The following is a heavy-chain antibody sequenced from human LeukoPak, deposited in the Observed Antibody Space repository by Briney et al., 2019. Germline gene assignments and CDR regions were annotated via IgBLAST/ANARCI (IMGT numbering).Heavy chain of an antibody. CDR2: IYTSGST. CDR3: AYSGSGSYYFFDY. CDR1: GGSISGYY. J-gene: IGHJ4*02. D-gene: IGHD3-10*01. V-gene: IGHV4-4*07. Sequence: SETLSLTCTVSGGSISGYYWRWIRQPAGKGLEWIGRIYTSGSTNYNPSLKSRVTMSVDTSKNQFSLKLSSVTAADTAVYYCAYSGSGSYYFFDYWGQGTLVTVSS.